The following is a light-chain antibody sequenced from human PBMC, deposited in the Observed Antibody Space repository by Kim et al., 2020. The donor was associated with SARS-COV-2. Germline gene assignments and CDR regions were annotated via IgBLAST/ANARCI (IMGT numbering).Light chain of an antibody. V-gene: IGKV3-20*01. CDR2: GAS. CDR1: QSVISDY. Sequence: SPGDRAPLSCRASQSVISDYLAWYQQKPGQAPRLLIYGASTRATGIPDRFSGSGSGTDFTLIISRLEPEDFALYYCHQYGSSPRTFGQGTKVDIK. CDR3: HQYGSSPRT. J-gene: IGKJ1*01.